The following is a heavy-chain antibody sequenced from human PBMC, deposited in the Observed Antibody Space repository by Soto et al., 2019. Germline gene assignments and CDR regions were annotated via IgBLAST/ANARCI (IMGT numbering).Heavy chain of an antibody. J-gene: IGHJ4*02. CDR3: AKRAVVGAARYFDY. Sequence: EVQLLESGGGLVQPGGSLRLSCAASGFTFSGYAMSRVRQAPGKGLEWVSTIGTSGSNSYYPDSVKGRFTISRDNSKNTLYLQMNSLRAEDTAVYYCAKRAVVGAARYFDYWGLGTLVTVSS. CDR1: GFTFSGYA. D-gene: IGHD2-15*01. V-gene: IGHV3-23*01. CDR2: IGTSGSNS.